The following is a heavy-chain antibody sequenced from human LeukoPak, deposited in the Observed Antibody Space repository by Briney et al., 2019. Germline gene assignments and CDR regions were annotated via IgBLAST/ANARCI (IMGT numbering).Heavy chain of an antibody. Sequence: PGESLKISCKGPGYSFTNYWIGWVRQMPGKGLEWMGIIYPDDSYTTYSPPFQGQVTISADKSMSTAYLQWSSLKASDTAMYYCARRRGRYSGDAFDIWGQGTMVTVSS. V-gene: IGHV5-51*01. CDR2: IYPDDSYT. CDR1: GYSFTNYW. J-gene: IGHJ3*02. D-gene: IGHD1-26*01. CDR3: ARRRGRYSGDAFDI.